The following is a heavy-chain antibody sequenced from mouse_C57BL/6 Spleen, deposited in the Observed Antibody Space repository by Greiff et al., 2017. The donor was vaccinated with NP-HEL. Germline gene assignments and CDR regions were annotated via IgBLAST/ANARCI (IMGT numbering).Heavy chain of an antibody. V-gene: IGHV2-2*01. CDR1: GFSLTSYG. D-gene: IGHD2-4*01. Sequence: VQLQQSGPGLVQPSQSLSITCTVSGFSLTSYGVHWVRQSPGKGLEWLGVIWSGGSTDYNAAFISRLSISKDNSKSQVFFKMNSLQADDTAIYYCARSPTMITDWYFDVWGTGTTVTVSS. CDR2: IWSGGST. J-gene: IGHJ1*03. CDR3: ARSPTMITDWYFDV.